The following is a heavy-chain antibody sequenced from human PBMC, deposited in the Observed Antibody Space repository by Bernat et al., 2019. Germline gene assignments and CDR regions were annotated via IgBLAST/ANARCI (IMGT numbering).Heavy chain of an antibody. J-gene: IGHJ4*02. D-gene: IGHD5-12*01. V-gene: IGHV5-51*01. Sequence: EVQLVQSGAEVKKPGESLKISCKGSGYSFTTHWIGWVRQMPGKGLELMGIIYPGDSDTRYSPSFQGQVTISADKSINTAYLQWRSLKASDTAMYYCARQEDLVATVTGCFDYWGQGTLVTVSS. CDR1: GYSFTTHW. CDR3: ARQEDLVATVTGCFDY. CDR2: IYPGDSDT.